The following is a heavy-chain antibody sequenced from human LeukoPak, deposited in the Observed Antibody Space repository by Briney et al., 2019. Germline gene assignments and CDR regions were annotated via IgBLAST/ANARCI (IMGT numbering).Heavy chain of an antibody. CDR2: ISSSGSTI. CDR3: ARDNIYDSSAY. CDR1: GFTFSNYG. Sequence: GGSLRLSCAASGFTFSNYGMHWVRQAPGKGLEWVSYISSSGSTIYYADSVKGRFTISRDNSKNTLYLQMNSLRAEDTAVYYCARDNIYDSSAYWGQGTLVTVSS. V-gene: IGHV3-48*01. D-gene: IGHD3-22*01. J-gene: IGHJ4*02.